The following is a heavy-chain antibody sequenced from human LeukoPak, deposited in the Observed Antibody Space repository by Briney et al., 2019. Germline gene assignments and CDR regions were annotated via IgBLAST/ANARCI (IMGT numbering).Heavy chain of an antibody. CDR3: ARAIAAFRGVNYFDY. J-gene: IGHJ4*02. V-gene: IGHV3-13*01. CDR2: IGTAGGT. CDR1: GFTFSSYD. Sequence: GGSLRLSCAASGFTFSSYDMHWVRQVTGKGLEWVSAIGTAGGTYYPGSVKGRFTISRENAKNSLYLQMNSLRAGDTAVYYCARAIAAFRGVNYFDYWGQGTLVTVAP. D-gene: IGHD3-16*01.